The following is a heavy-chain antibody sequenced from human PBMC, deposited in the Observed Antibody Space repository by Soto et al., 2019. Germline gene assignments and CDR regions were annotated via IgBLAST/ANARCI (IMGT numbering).Heavy chain of an antibody. CDR3: TTGSPFSGVLYDH. V-gene: IGHV3-15*02. CDR2: IRSKSDGETT. D-gene: IGHD2-15*01. CDR1: GFSFRDTW. Sequence: EVQLVESGGALVKPGGSLRLSCAASGFSFRDTWMIWVRQAPGKGLEWVGRIRSKSDGETTEYAAPVKGRFTISRDDSANTLYLLMNSLKSDDTAVYYCTTGSPFSGVLYDHWGHGTQVTVSS. J-gene: IGHJ4*01.